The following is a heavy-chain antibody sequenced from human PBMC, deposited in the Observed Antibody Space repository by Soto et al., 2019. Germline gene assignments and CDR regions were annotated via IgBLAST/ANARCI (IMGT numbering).Heavy chain of an antibody. CDR3: AKDIRDYGSGSYYNGFFYPRAFDI. D-gene: IGHD3-10*01. CDR2: IYPGDSDT. J-gene: IGHJ3*02. V-gene: IGHV5-51*01. Sequence: GESMKISSQGSGDSFTSYWIGWVRQMPGKGLEWMGIIYPGDSDTRYSPSFQGQVTISADKSISTAYLQWSSLKASDTALYYCAKDIRDYGSGSYYNGFFYPRAFDIWGQGTMVTVSS. CDR1: GDSFTSYW.